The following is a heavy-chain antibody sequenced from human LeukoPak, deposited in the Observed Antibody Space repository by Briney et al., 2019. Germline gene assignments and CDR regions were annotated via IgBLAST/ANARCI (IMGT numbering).Heavy chain of an antibody. CDR1: GHIVEDNA. J-gene: IGHJ6*02. CDR3: VKDQTPGGGDV. V-gene: IGHV3-9*01. CDR2: IQWKSGVT. Sequence: GGSLRLSCVVSGHIVEDNAMHWVRQVPGKGLEWVSGIQWKSGVTGYADSVKGRFTISRDNAKKSLYLEMNNLRSEDTAFYYCVKDQTPGGGDVWGQGTTVTASS. D-gene: IGHD4-23*01.